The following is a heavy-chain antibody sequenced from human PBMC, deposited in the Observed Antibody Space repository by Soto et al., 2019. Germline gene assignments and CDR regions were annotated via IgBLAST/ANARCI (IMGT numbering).Heavy chain of an antibody. CDR2: IYYSGST. D-gene: IGHD6-13*01. V-gene: IGHV4-59*01. CDR3: ARHKGSSSWYPFDY. J-gene: IGHJ4*02. CDR1: GGSISSYY. Sequence: SETLSLTCTVSGGSISSYYWTWIRQPPGKGLEWIGYIYYSGSTNYNPSLKSRVTISVDTSKNQFSLKLTSVTAADTAVYYCARHKGSSSWYPFDYRGQGALVTVSS.